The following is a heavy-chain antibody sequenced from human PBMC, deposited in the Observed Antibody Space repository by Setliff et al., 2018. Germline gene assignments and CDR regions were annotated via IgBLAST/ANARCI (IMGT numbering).Heavy chain of an antibody. CDR3: ARVGDYMGYYYNYYMDV. V-gene: IGHV5-51*01. CDR1: GYSFTEYL. Sequence: GESLKISCKGSGYSFTEYLIGWVRQMPGKGLEWMGIIFPGDSATKYSPSFQGRVTMSVDKSINTAYLQWSSLRASDTAIYYCARVGDYMGYYYNYYMDVWGKGTTVTVSS. D-gene: IGHD3-10*01. CDR2: IFPGDSAT. J-gene: IGHJ6*03.